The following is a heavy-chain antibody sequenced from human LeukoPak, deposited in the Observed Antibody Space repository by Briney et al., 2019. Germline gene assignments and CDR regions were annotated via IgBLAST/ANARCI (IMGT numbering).Heavy chain of an antibody. CDR1: GYTFTGYY. V-gene: IGHV1-2*02. D-gene: IGHD2-15*01. J-gene: IGHJ4*02. Sequence: ASVKVSCKASGYTFTGYYMHWVRQAPGQGLEWMGWINPNSGGTNYAQKFQGRVTMTRDTSISTAYMELGRLRSDGTAVYYCARDRYCSGGSCYDYWGQGTLVTVSS. CDR3: ARDRYCSGGSCYDY. CDR2: INPNSGGT.